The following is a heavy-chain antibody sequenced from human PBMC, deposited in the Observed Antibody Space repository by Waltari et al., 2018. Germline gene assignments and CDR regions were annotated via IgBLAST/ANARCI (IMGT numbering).Heavy chain of an antibody. CDR2: ISSSSSYI. D-gene: IGHD5-12*01. CDR1: GFTFSSYS. J-gene: IGHJ4*02. CDR3: ARDYSGYVRFDY. Sequence: EVQLVESGGGLVKPGGSLRLSCAASGFTFSSYSMNWVRQAPGKGLEWVSSISSSSSYIYYADSVKGRFTISRDNAKNSLYLQMNSLRAEDTAVYYCARDYSGYVRFDYWGQGTLVTVSS. V-gene: IGHV3-21*01.